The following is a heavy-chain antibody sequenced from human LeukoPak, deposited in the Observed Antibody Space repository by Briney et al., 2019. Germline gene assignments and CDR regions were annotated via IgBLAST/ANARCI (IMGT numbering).Heavy chain of an antibody. Sequence: ASVKVSCKASGYTFTAYYMHWVRRAPGQGLEWMGWINPNSGDTNSAQKFQGRVTMTSDTSISTAYMELSRLRSDDTAMYYCARKASLEAYYYDTSGLDYWGQGALVTVSS. V-gene: IGHV1-2*02. CDR1: GYTFTAYY. J-gene: IGHJ4*02. D-gene: IGHD3-22*01. CDR3: ARKASLEAYYYDTSGLDY. CDR2: INPNSGDT.